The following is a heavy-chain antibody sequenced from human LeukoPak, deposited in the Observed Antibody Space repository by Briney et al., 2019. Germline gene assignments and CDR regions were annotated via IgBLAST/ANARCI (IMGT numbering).Heavy chain of an antibody. Sequence: PGGSLRLSCAASGFTFSSYWMSWVRQAPGKGLEWVANIKQDGSEKYYVDSMKGRFTISRDNAKNSLYLQMNSLRAEDTAVYYCARSPAWSYYFHEPLISAAQFTYYFDYWGQGTLVTVSS. CDR3: ARSPAWSYYFHEPLISAAQFTYYFDY. J-gene: IGHJ4*02. CDR2: IKQDGSEK. V-gene: IGHV3-7*01. CDR1: GFTFSSYW. D-gene: IGHD1-26*01.